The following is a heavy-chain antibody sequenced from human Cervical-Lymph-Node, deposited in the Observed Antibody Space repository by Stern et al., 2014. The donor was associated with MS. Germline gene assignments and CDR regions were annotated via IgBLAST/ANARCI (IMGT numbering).Heavy chain of an antibody. J-gene: IGHJ2*01. D-gene: IGHD2/OR15-2a*01. CDR3: ARERQQYCNSEGCSYWYFDL. Sequence: QVQLQESGPGLVKPSGTLSLTCAVSGGSVSSTHWWSWVRQSPGKGLEWIGNIYHSGASNYRPSVRSRVSISLDTSKNPLSLHLTSVTAADTAVYYCARERQQYCNSEGCSYWYFDLWGRGTLVTVSS. V-gene: IGHV4-4*02. CDR1: GGSVSSTHW. CDR2: IYHSGAS.